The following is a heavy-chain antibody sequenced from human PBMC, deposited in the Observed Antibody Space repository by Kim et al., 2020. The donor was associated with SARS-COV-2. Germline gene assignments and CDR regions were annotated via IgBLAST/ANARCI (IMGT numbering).Heavy chain of an antibody. CDR1: GYTFTSYG. J-gene: IGHJ3*02. CDR2: ISAYNGNT. V-gene: IGHV1-18*01. D-gene: IGHD3-16*02. Sequence: ASVKVSCKASGYTFTSYGISWVRQAPGQGLEWMGWISAYNGNTNYAQKLQGRVTMTTDTSTSTAYMELRSLRSDDTAVYYCARDHVWGSYRKGAFDIWGQGTMVTVAS. CDR3: ARDHVWGSYRKGAFDI.